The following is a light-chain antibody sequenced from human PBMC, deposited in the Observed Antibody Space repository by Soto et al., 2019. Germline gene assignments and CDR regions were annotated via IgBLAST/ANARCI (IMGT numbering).Light chain of an antibody. Sequence: QSVLTQPASVSGSPGQSITISCTGTGSDVGGYNYVSWYQQYPDKAPKLMIYDVSNRPSGVSNRFSGSKSGNTAALIIFGLQAEDEADYYCCSYTSSSTYVFGTGTKLTVL. J-gene: IGLJ1*01. CDR3: CSYTSSSTYV. CDR1: GSDVGGYNY. CDR2: DVS. V-gene: IGLV2-14*01.